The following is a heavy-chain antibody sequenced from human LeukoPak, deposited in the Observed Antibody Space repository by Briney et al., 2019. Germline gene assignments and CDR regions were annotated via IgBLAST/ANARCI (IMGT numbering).Heavy chain of an antibody. V-gene: IGHV3-23*01. Sequence: GGSLRLSCAASGFTFSSYAMSWVRQAPRKGLEWVSGISGSGGTTDYADSVKGRFSISRDNSKNTLYLQMNSLRAEDTAVYYCAKLRWQYAPLDYWGQGTLVSVSS. CDR1: GFTFSSYA. CDR2: ISGSGGTT. D-gene: IGHD5-24*01. CDR3: AKLRWQYAPLDY. J-gene: IGHJ4*02.